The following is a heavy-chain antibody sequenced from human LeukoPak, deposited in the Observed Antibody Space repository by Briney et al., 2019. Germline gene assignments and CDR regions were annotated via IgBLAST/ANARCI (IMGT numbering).Heavy chain of an antibody. J-gene: IGHJ3*02. CDR3: AREASNAFDI. CDR2: INPNSGAT. Sequence: ASVKVSCKASGYTFTGFYMHWVRQAPGQGLEWMGRINPNSGATNYAQNFQGRVTMTRDTSINTAYMDLTRLRSDDTAVYYCAREASNAFDIWGQGTMVTVSS. CDR1: GYTFTGFY. V-gene: IGHV1-2*06.